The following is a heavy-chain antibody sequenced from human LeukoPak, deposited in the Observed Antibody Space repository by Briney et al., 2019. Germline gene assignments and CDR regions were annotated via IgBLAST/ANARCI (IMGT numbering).Heavy chain of an antibody. Sequence: GESLKISCKGSGYSFTSYWIGWVRQMPGKGLEWMGIIYPGDSDTRYSPSFQGQVTISADKSISTAYLQWSSLKASDTAMYYCARPSPQDGSYGIDYWAREPWSPSPQ. D-gene: IGHD5-24*01. CDR3: ARPSPQDGSYGIDY. V-gene: IGHV5-51*01. CDR1: GYSFTSYW. CDR2: IYPGDSDT. J-gene: IGHJ4*02.